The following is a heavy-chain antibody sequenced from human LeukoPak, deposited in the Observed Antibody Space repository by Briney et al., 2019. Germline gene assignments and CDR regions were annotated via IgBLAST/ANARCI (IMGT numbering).Heavy chain of an antibody. Sequence: SETLSLTCTVYGGSISSYYWSWIRQPAGKGLEWIGRIYTSGSTNYNPSLKSRVTMSVDTSKNQFSLKLSSVTAADTAVYYCARSARLVPAAMMDVWGQGTTVTVSS. V-gene: IGHV4-4*07. CDR2: IYTSGST. J-gene: IGHJ6*02. CDR3: ARSARLVPAAMMDV. CDR1: GGSISSYY. D-gene: IGHD2-2*01.